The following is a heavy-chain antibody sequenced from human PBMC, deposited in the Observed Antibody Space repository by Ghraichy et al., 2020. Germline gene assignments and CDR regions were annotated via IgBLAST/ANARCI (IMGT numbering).Heavy chain of an antibody. V-gene: IGHV3-23*01. Sequence: GGSLRLSCAASGFTFRTYAMSWVRQAPGKGLEWVSSITYNGGTTYDADSVKGRFTISRDNSKNTLFLQMNSLRGEDTAVYYCAKFARDWPNEYLQHWGQGALVTVSS. CDR3: AKFARDWPNEYLQH. CDR2: ITYNGGTT. D-gene: IGHD3/OR15-3a*01. J-gene: IGHJ1*01. CDR1: GFTFRTYA.